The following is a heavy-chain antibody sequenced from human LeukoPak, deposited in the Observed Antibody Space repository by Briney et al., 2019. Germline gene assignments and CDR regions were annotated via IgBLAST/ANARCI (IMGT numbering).Heavy chain of an antibody. J-gene: IGHJ6*04. CDR3: AELGITMIGGV. Sequence: GGSLRLSCAPSGFTFSSYRMTWVRQAPGKGLEWVSYISSSSSTIYYADSVKGRFTISRDNAKNSLYLQMNSLRAEDTAVYYCAELGITMIGGVWGKGTTVTVSS. D-gene: IGHD3-10*02. V-gene: IGHV3-48*04. CDR2: ISSSSSTI. CDR1: GFTFSSYR.